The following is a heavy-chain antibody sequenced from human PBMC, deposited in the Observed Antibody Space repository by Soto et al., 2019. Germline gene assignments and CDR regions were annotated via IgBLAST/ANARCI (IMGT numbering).Heavy chain of an antibody. V-gene: IGHV1-2*04. CDR2: INPNSGGT. CDR1: GYTFTGYY. J-gene: IGHJ6*02. D-gene: IGHD6-13*01. Sequence: GASVKVSCKASGYTFTGYYMHWVRQAPGQGLEWMGWINPNSGGTNYAQKFQGWVTMTRDTSISTAYMELSRLRSDDTAVYYCARCQIATYYYYYYGMDVWGQGTTVTVSS. CDR3: ARCQIATYYYYYYGMDV.